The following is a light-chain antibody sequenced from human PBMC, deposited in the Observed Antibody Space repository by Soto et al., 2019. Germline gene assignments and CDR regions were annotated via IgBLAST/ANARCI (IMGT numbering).Light chain of an antibody. Sequence: DIQMTQSPSTLSASVGDRVTITCRASQSISSWLAWYQQKPGKAPKLLIYDASSLESGVPSRFSGSGSGTEFNLTISSLQPDDFATYYCQQYNSYAVTFGPGTKVDIK. V-gene: IGKV1-5*01. CDR3: QQYNSYAVT. CDR2: DAS. J-gene: IGKJ3*01. CDR1: QSISSW.